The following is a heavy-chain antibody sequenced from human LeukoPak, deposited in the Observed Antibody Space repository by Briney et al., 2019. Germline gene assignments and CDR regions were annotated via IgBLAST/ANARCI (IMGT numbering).Heavy chain of an antibody. CDR3: ARAAGSGYKYYFDY. V-gene: IGHV3-7*01. Sequence: GGSLRLSCAASGFTFSTSWMSWVRQAPGKGLEWVANIKKDGSEKYYVDSVKGRFTISRDNAKNSLYLQMNSLRAEDTAVYYCARAAGSGYKYYFDYWGQGTLVTVSS. CDR1: GFTFSTSW. D-gene: IGHD3-3*01. J-gene: IGHJ4*02. CDR2: IKKDGSEK.